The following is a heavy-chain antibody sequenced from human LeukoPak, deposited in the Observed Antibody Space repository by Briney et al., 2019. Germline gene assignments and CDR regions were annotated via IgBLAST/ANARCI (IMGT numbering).Heavy chain of an antibody. CDR2: ISGGAVST. D-gene: IGHD2-15*01. CDR3: AKSGRYCSGGTCYQEASLDY. J-gene: IGHJ4*02. Sequence: GGSLRLSCAASGFTFSSYNMNWVRQAPGKGLEWVSGISGGAVSTNYADSVKGRFTISRDNSKNTLYLQMNSLRAEDTALYYCAKSGRYCSGGTCYQEASLDYWGQGTLVTVSS. CDR1: GFTFSSYN. V-gene: IGHV3-23*01.